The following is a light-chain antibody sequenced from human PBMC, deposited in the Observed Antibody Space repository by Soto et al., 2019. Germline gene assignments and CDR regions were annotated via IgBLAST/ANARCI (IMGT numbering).Light chain of an antibody. CDR1: SSDVGSYNL. CDR3: CSYAGSSTLV. V-gene: IGLV2-23*02. CDR2: EVS. J-gene: IGLJ2*01. Sequence: QSALTQPASVSGSXXXSITXXCTGTSSDVGSYNLVSWYQQHPGKAPKLMIYEVSKRPSGVSNRFSGSKSGNTASLTISGLQAEDEADYYCCSYAGSSTLVFGGGTKVTVL.